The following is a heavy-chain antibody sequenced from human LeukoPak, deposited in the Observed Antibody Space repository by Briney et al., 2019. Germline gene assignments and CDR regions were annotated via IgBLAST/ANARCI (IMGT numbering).Heavy chain of an antibody. CDR3: ARFPDFCGSGACFLDF. CDR2: IKPSSGST. Sequence: ASVTVSCKVSGYSFTSYYIHWVRQAPGEGLEWVGLIKPSSGSTISAQTFKGRVTMPRDTSTSTVYMDLSSLRSEGTAMYYCARFPDFCGSGACFLDFWGRGTLVPVSS. V-gene: IGHV1-46*01. D-gene: IGHD3-16*01. CDR1: GYSFTSYY. J-gene: IGHJ4*02.